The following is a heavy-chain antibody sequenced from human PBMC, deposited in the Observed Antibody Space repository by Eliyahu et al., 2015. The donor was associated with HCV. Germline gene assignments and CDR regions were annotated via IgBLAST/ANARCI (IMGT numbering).Heavy chain of an antibody. CDR3: WANDYVWGSYRYVAFDI. CDR1: GFXFSSYA. D-gene: IGHD3-16*02. J-gene: IGHJ3*02. Sequence: EVQLLESGGGLVQPGGSLRLSCAASGFXFSSYAMSWVRQAPGKGLEWVSAISGSGGSTYYADSVKGRFTISRDNSKNTLYLQMNSLRAEDTAVYYCWANDYVWGSYRYVAFDIWGQGTMVTVSS. V-gene: IGHV3-23*01. CDR2: ISGSGGST.